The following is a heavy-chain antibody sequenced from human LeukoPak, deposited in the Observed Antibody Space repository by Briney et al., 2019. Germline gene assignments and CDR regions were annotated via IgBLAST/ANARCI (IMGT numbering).Heavy chain of an antibody. CDR1: GGSLSTFY. J-gene: IGHJ6*02. CDR3: AGGYSSSWDAGYYGMDV. CDR2: FYYGGTT. Sequence: RTSETLSLTCSVSGGSLSTFYWRWIRQAPGKGREWLGYFYYGGTTNYKHSLKRLVTRSAHTSKNQFSLRLTSVTAADTAVYYCAGGYSSSWDAGYYGMDVWGQGTTVTVSS. V-gene: IGHV4-59*01. D-gene: IGHD6-13*01.